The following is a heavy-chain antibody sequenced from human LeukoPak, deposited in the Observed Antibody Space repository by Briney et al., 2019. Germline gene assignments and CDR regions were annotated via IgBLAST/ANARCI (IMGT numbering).Heavy chain of an antibody. CDR2: ISSTGIYI. D-gene: IGHD4-11*01. CDR1: GFAFSSSTFGSYT. CDR3: ARDLDYSTGFDY. Sequence: GESLRLSCATSGFAFSSSTFGSYTMNWVRQAPGKGLEWVSSISSTGIYIYYTDSVKGRFTISRDIANSLLYLQMNSLRADDRAVYYCARDLDYSTGFDYWGQGTLVTVSS. V-gene: IGHV3-21*01. J-gene: IGHJ4*02.